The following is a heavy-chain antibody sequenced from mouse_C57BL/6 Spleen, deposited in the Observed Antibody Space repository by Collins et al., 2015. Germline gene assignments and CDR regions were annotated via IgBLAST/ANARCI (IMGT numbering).Heavy chain of an antibody. CDR1: GYTFTDYY. CDR2: VNPYNGGT. CDR3: ARGRYYGSAMDY. Sequence: EVQLQQSGPELVRPGASVKMSCKASGYTFTDYYMDWVKQSHGESFEWIGRVNPYNGGTSYNQKFKGKATLTVDKSSSTAYMELNSLTSEDSAVYYCARGRYYGSAMDYWGQGTSVTVSS. J-gene: IGHJ4*01. V-gene: IGHV1-19*01. D-gene: IGHD2-2*01.